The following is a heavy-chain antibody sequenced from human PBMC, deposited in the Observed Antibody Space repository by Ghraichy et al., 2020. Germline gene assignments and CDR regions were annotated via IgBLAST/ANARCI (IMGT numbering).Heavy chain of an antibody. CDR1: RFTISSYY. CDR3: ARVGAELGAYDD. D-gene: IGHD1-26*01. J-gene: IGHJ4*02. V-gene: IGHV3-7*03. Sequence: GGSLRLSCAASRFTISSYYMSWVRQAPGKGLEWVGNIKQDGSEKYYVDSVKGRFIISSDNAKNSLYLQMNSLRAEDTAVDYCARVGAELGAYDDWGQGTMVTVAS. CDR2: IKQDGSEK.